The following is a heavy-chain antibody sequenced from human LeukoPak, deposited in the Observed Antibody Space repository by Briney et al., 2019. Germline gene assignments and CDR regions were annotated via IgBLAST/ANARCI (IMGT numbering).Heavy chain of an antibody. D-gene: IGHD3-22*01. V-gene: IGHV3-21*01. CDR3: ARGDSSGPQFDY. CDR2: ISSSSSYI. Sequence: GSLRLSCAASGFTFSSYSMNWVRQAPGKGLEWVSSISSSSSYIYYADSVKGRFTISRDNAKNSLYLQMNSLRAEDTAVYYCARGDSSGPQFDYWGQGTLVTVSS. CDR1: GFTFSSYS. J-gene: IGHJ4*02.